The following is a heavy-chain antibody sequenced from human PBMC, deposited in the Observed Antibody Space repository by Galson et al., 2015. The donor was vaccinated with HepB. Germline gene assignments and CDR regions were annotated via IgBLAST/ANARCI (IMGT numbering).Heavy chain of an antibody. J-gene: IGHJ4*02. Sequence: SLRLSCAASEFSFSSYTMTWVRQAPGKGLEWVSSISNSGANTYYADSVKGRLTISRDNSKNTLYLQMNSLRGEDTAIYYCAKDLRIYSGSAPDYWGQGTLVTVSS. CDR3: AKDLRIYSGSAPDY. D-gene: IGHD1-26*01. CDR2: ISNSGANT. CDR1: EFSFSSYT. V-gene: IGHV3-23*01.